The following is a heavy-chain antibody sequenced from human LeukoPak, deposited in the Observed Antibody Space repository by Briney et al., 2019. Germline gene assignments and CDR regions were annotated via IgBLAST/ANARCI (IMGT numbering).Heavy chain of an antibody. CDR2: INPNTGGT. CDR3: ARELGYCSSTSCPLYYY. Sequence: ASVKVSCKASGYTFTDYYVHWVRQAPGQGLEWMGWINPNTGGTNYAQKFQGRVTMTRDTSISTAYMELGRLRSDDTAVYYCARELGYCSSTSCPLYYYWGQGTLVAVSS. V-gene: IGHV1-2*02. CDR1: GYTFTDYY. J-gene: IGHJ4*02. D-gene: IGHD2-2*01.